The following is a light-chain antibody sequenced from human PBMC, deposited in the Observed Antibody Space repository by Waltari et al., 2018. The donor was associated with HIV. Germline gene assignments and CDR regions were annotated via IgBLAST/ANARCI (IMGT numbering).Light chain of an antibody. CDR3: QQAKTFPFT. Sequence: DIQMAQSPSSVPGSVGDRVTINCRASQGISNSLAWYQQRPGEAPKLLIYSASNLQTGVPSRFSGSGSGTDFTLTISSLQPEDFATYYCQQAKTFPFTFGPGTKVEIK. V-gene: IGKV1-12*02. J-gene: IGKJ3*01. CDR2: SAS. CDR1: QGISNS.